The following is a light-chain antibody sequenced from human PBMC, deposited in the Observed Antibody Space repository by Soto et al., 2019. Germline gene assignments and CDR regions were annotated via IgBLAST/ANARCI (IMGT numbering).Light chain of an antibody. CDR3: LQTLQTPYT. Sequence: DIVMTQSPLSLPVTPGEPASISCRSSQSLLHSNGFNYLDWYLQKPGQSPQLLIYLGSYRASGVPDRFSGGGSGTDFTLKISRMEADDVGVYYCLQTLQTPYTFGQGTKLEIK. V-gene: IGKV2-28*01. J-gene: IGKJ2*01. CDR2: LGS. CDR1: QSLLHSNGFNY.